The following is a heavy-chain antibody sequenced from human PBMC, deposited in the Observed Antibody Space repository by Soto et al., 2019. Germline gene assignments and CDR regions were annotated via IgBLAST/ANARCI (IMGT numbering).Heavy chain of an antibody. CDR1: GFTVSRDY. J-gene: IGHJ5*02. Sequence: GGSLRLSCAASGFTVSRDYMSWVRQAPGKGLEWVSVIYTGGSTYYADSVKGRFTFSRDNSKNTLYLQMNSLRAEDTAVYYCARGYDSNHTWFDPWGQGTLVTVSS. CDR2: IYTGGST. D-gene: IGHD3-22*01. V-gene: IGHV3-53*01. CDR3: ARGYDSNHTWFDP.